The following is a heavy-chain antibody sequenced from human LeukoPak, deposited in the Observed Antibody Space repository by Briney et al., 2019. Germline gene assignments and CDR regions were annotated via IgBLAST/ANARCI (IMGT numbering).Heavy chain of an antibody. D-gene: IGHD6-13*01. V-gene: IGHV1-69*05. CDR3: ARDDKGSSSWFTYYYYMDV. Sequence: GSSVKVSXKASGGTFSSYAISWVRQAPGQGLEWMGRIIPIFGTANYAQKFQGRVTITTDESTSTAYMELSSLRSEDTAVYYCARDDKGSSSWFTYYYYMDVWGKGTTVTVSS. J-gene: IGHJ6*03. CDR1: GGTFSSYA. CDR2: IIPIFGTA.